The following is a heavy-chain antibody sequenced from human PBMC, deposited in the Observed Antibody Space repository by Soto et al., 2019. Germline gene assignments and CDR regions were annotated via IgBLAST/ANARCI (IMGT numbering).Heavy chain of an antibody. V-gene: IGHV5-51*01. CDR3: ARHKITYYDIWTQLPPMGLLDY. Sequence: PGESLKISCKGSGYSFTSYWIGWVRQMPGKGLEWMGIIYPGDSDTRYSPSFQGQVTISADKSISTAYLQWSSLKASDTAMYYCARHKITYYDIWTQLPPMGLLDYWGQGTLVTVSS. D-gene: IGHD3-9*01. CDR1: GYSFTSYW. CDR2: IYPGDSDT. J-gene: IGHJ4*02.